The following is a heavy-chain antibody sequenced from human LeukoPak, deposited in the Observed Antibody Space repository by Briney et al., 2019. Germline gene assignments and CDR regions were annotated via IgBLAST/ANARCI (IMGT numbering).Heavy chain of an antibody. J-gene: IGHJ4*02. V-gene: IGHV4-38-2*01. D-gene: IGHD6-19*01. CDR1: GFSMRSVFY. CDR2: IHDSGNT. CDR3: ATGGNIAVAGVLH. Sequence: SETLSLTCRVSGFSMRSVFYWGWIRQPPGKGLEWVANIHDSGNTHYNPSLKSRVSISVDTSANQCSLRMTSVPAADTAVYYCATGGNIAVAGVLHWGQGALVTVSS.